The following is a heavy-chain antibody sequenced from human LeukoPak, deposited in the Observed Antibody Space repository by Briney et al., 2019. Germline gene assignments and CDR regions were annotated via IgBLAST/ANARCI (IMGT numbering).Heavy chain of an antibody. CDR2: IWYDGSNK. CDR1: GLXFSTYG. D-gene: IGHD3-3*01. J-gene: IGHJ4*02. V-gene: IGHV3-33*01. Sequence: GGSLRLSCAASGLXFSTYGIHWVRQAPGKGLEWVAFIWYDGSNKYYADSVKGRFTISRDNSKNTLYLQMNSLRAEDTAVYYCAREHITIFGVVIYYFDYWGQGTLVTVSS. CDR3: AREHITIFGVVIYYFDY.